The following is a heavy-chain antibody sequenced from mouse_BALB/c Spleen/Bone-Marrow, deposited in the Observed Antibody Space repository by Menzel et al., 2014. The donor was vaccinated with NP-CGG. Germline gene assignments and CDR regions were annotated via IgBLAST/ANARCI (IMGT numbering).Heavy chain of an antibody. CDR3: TRSRDYGNWFAY. J-gene: IGHJ3*01. V-gene: IGHV1S127*01. CDR1: GYTFTSYW. D-gene: IGHD2-1*01. Sequence: GAELVKPGASVKMSCKASGYTFTSYWMHWVKQRPGQGLEWIGVIDPSDSYTSYNQKFKGKATLTVDTSSSTAYMQLSSLTSEDSAVYYCTRSRDYGNWFAYWGQGTLVTVSA. CDR2: IDPSDSYT.